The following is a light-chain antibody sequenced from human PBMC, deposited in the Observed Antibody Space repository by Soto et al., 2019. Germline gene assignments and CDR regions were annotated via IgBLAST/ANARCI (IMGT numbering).Light chain of an antibody. CDR2: DAS. CDR1: QSISSW. J-gene: IGKJ1*01. CDR3: QQYNSYSGT. Sequence: DIQMTQSPSTLSASVGDRVTITCRASQSISSWLAWNQQKPGKAHKLLIYDASSLESGVPSRFSGSGSGTEFTLTISSLQPDDFAIYYCQQYNSYSGTFGQGTKVEIK. V-gene: IGKV1-5*01.